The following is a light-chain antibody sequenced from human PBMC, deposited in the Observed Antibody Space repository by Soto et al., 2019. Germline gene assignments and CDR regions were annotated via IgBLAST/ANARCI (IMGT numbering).Light chain of an antibody. J-gene: IGLJ2*01. CDR2: RNN. V-gene: IGLV1-47*01. CDR1: SSDIGSNY. Sequence: QSVLTQPPSASGTPGQRVTISCSGSSSDIGSNYVYWYQQLPGTAPKLLIHRNNQRPSGVPDRFSGSKSGTSGSLAISGLRSEDEADYYCAAWDDSLSGLIFGGGTQLTV. CDR3: AAWDDSLSGLI.